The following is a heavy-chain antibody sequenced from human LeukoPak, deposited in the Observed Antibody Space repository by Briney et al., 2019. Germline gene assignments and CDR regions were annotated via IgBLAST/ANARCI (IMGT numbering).Heavy chain of an antibody. CDR3: ARDLSRGFGY. V-gene: IGHV4-59*01. Sequence: SETLSLTCTVSGASISSYYWSWIRQPPGKGLEWIGCLYYSGNTKYNPALESRVTISVDTSRNQVSLRLTSVTAADTAVYYCARDLSRGFGYWGQGALVTVSS. J-gene: IGHJ4*02. CDR1: GASISSYY. CDR2: LYYSGNT.